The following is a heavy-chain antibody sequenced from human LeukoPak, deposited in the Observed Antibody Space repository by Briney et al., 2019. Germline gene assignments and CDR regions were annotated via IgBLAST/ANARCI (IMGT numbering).Heavy chain of an antibody. CDR2: IDTSGST. J-gene: IGHJ4*02. CDR3: AREGIYGDYRH. V-gene: IGHV4-61*02. D-gene: IGHD4-17*01. Sequence: SQTLSLTCTVSGGSISSGSYYWSWIRQPAGKGLEWIGRIDTSGSTNYNPSLKSRVTMSADTSKKRFSLKLRSVTAADTAVYYCAREGIYGDYRHWGQGTLVTVSS. CDR1: GGSISSGSYY.